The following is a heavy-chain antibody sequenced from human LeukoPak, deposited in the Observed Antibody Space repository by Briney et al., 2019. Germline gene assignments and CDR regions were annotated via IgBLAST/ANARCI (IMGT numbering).Heavy chain of an antibody. CDR2: IYYSGST. V-gene: IGHV4-59*08. J-gene: IGHJ5*02. CDR3: ARQYDLYYDSSGYYNWFDP. CDR1: GGSISSYY. Sequence: PSETLSLTCTVSGGSISSYYWSWIRQPPGKGLEWIGYIYYSGSTNYNPSLKSRVTISVDTSKNQFSLKLSSVTAADTAVYYCARQYDLYYDSSGYYNWFDPWGQGTLVTVSS. D-gene: IGHD3-22*01.